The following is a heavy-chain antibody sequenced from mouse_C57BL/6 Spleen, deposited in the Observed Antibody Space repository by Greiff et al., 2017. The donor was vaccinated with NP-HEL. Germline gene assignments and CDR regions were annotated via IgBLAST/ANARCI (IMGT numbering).Heavy chain of an antibody. D-gene: IGHD1-1*01. Sequence: QVQLQQPGTELVKPGASVKLSCKASGYTFTSYWMHWVKQRPGQGLEWLGNINPSNGGTTYNEKFKSKATLTVDKSSSTAYMQLSSLTSEDSAVYYCARFPNYGSSLYWYFDVWGTGTTVTVSS. J-gene: IGHJ1*03. CDR1: GYTFTSYW. CDR2: INPSNGGT. V-gene: IGHV1-53*01. CDR3: ARFPNYGSSLYWYFDV.